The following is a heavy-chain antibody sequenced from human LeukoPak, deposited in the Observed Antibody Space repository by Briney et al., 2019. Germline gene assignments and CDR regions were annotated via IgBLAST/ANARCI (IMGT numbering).Heavy chain of an antibody. CDR1: GGSISSSNW. CDR2: IYHSGST. D-gene: IGHD3-10*01. J-gene: IGHJ4*02. Sequence: PSETLSLTCAVSGGSISSSNWWSWVRQPPGKGLEWIGEIYHSGSTNYNPSLKSRVTISVDKSKNQFSLKLSSVTAADTAVYYCARALLWFGEYYFDYWGQGTLVAVSS. V-gene: IGHV4-4*02. CDR3: ARALLWFGEYYFDY.